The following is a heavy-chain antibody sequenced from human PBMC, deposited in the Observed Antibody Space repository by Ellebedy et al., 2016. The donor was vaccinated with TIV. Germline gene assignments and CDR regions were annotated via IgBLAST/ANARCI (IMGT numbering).Heavy chain of an antibody. CDR2: ITSNSHYI. CDR1: GLSFSTYS. D-gene: IGHD6-6*01. V-gene: IGHV3-21*06. Sequence: GESLKISXVASGLSFSTYSMDWVRQAPGKGLEWVSSITSNSHYIYYTDSVKGRFTIFRDNAKNSVYLQMNSLRADDTAVYYCAREGAARPVDYWGQGTLVTVSS. J-gene: IGHJ4*02. CDR3: AREGAARPVDY.